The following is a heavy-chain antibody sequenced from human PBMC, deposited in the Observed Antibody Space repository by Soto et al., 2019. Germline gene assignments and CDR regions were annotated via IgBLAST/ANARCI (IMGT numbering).Heavy chain of an antibody. V-gene: IGHV4-34*01. CDR1: GGSFSGYY. CDR2: INHSGST. Sequence: SETLSLTCAVYGGSFSGYYWSWIRQPPGKGLEWIGEINHSGSTNYNPSLKSRVTISVDTSKNQFSLKLSSVTAADTAVYYCARSVRITIFGVVPPFDYWGQGTLVTV. D-gene: IGHD3-3*01. J-gene: IGHJ4*02. CDR3: ARSVRITIFGVVPPFDY.